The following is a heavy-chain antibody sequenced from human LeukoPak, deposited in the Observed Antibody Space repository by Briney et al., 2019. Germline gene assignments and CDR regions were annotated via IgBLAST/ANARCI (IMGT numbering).Heavy chain of an antibody. CDR3: ARGLVGATPPDY. Sequence: GGSLRLSCAASGFTFSSYSMNWVRQAPGKGLEWVSSISSSSSYIYYADSVKGRFTISRDNAKNSLYLQMNSLRAKDTAVYYCARGLVGATPPDYWGQGTLVTVSS. J-gene: IGHJ4*02. CDR1: GFTFSSYS. V-gene: IGHV3-21*01. D-gene: IGHD1-26*01. CDR2: ISSSSSYI.